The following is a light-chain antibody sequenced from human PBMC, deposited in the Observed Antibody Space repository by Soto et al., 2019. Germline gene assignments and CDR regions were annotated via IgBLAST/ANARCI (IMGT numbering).Light chain of an antibody. CDR1: SSDVGGYNY. J-gene: IGLJ2*01. V-gene: IGLV2-8*01. CDR3: SSYAGSNNVI. CDR2: EVT. Sequence: QSALTQPPSASGSPGQSVAISCTGTSSDVGGYNYVSWYQQHPGKAPKLMLYEVTKWPSGVPDRFSGSKSGNTASLTVSGLLAEDEADYYCSSYAGSNNVIFGGGTKLTVL.